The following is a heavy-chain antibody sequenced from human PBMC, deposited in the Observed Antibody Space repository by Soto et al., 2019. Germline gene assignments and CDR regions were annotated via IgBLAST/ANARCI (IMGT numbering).Heavy chain of an antibody. CDR1: GGSFSGYY. CDR3: ARGIAARRRGYYYYMDV. CDR2: INHSGST. Sequence: SETLSLTCAVYGGSFSGYYWSWIRQPPGKGLEWIGEINHSGSTNYNPSLKSRVTISVDTSKNQFSLKLSSVTAADTAVYYCARGIAARRRGYYYYMDVWGKGTTVTVS. J-gene: IGHJ6*03. D-gene: IGHD6-6*01. V-gene: IGHV4-34*01.